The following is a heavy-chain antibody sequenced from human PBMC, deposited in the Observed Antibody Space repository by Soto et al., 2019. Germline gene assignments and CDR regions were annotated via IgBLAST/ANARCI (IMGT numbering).Heavy chain of an antibody. V-gene: IGHV1-18*01. Sequence: QVQLVQSGAEVKKPGASVKVSCKASGYTFTSYGISWVRQAPGQGLEWMGWISAYNGNTNYAQKLQGRVTMTTDTSTSTAYMELRSLRSDDTAVYYCERVKMATITTPYYYCGMDVWGQGTTVTVSS. CDR3: ERVKMATITTPYYYCGMDV. D-gene: IGHD5-12*01. CDR1: GYTFTSYG. CDR2: ISAYNGNT. J-gene: IGHJ6*02.